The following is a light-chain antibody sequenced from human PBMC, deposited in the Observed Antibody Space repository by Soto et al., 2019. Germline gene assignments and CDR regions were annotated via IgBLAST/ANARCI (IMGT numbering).Light chain of an antibody. CDR3: CSYAASTTLV. CDR2: EGS. J-gene: IGLJ2*01. Sequence: QSVLTQPASVSGSPGQSITISCTGTSSDVGSYNLVSWYQQHPGKAPKLMIYEGSKRPSGVSNRFSGSKSGNTASLTISGLQAEDEADYYCCSYAASTTLVSGGGTKLTVL. CDR1: SSDVGSYNL. V-gene: IGLV2-23*01.